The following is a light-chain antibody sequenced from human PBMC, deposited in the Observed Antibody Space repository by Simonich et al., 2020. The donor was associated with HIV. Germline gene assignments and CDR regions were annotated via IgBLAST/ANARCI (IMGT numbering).Light chain of an antibody. J-gene: IGKJ3*01. CDR1: QGISNS. Sequence: DIQMTQSPSSLSASVGDRVTITCRASQGISNSLAWYQQKTGKAPKLLIYATSSLKIGVPSRFSGSGSGTDFTLSISSLQSEDFATYCCQQSYNSPTFGPGTKVDIK. CDR2: ATS. V-gene: IGKV1-39*01. CDR3: QQSYNSPT.